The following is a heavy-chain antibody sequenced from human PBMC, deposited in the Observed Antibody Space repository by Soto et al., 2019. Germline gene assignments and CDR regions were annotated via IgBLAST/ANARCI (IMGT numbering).Heavy chain of an antibody. CDR2: INPADSDT. CDR3: TRPDNSRWYDC. V-gene: IGHV5-51*01. J-gene: IGHJ5*01. D-gene: IGHD1-20*01. Sequence: PGESLKISCRASGYIFTNHLIAWVRPLPGKGLEWMAIINPADSDTRYSPSFQGQVTVSVDKSTTTAYLQWSRLWASDTAMYYCTRPDNSRWYDCWGQGTLVTVSS. CDR1: GYIFTNHL.